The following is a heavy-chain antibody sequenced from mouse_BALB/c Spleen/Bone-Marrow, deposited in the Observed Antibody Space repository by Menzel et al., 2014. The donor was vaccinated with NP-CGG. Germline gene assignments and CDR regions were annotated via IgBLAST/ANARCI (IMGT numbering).Heavy chain of an antibody. CDR3: ARDDYYAMDY. V-gene: IGHV7-3*02. CDR2: IRNKANGYTT. Sequence: DVHLVESGGGLVQPGGSLRLSCATSGFTFTDYYMSWVRQPPGKALEWLGFIRNKANGYTTEYSASVKGRFTISRDNSQSILYLQMNTLRAEDSATYYCARDDYYAMDYWGQGTSVTVPS. J-gene: IGHJ4*01. CDR1: GFTFTDYY.